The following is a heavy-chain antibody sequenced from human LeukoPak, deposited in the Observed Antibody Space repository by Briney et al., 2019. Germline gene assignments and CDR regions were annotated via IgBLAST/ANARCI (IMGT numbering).Heavy chain of an antibody. Sequence: GGSLRLSCAASGFTFSNYAMSWVRQAPGKGLEWVSGISPSGDIKYYVDSVKGRFTVSRDNSKNTLYLQINSLRDEDTAVYYCAKDDAWLQYNDWGQGTLVTVSS. J-gene: IGHJ4*02. CDR1: GFTFSNYA. D-gene: IGHD5-24*01. CDR3: AKDDAWLQYND. CDR2: ISPSGDIK. V-gene: IGHV3-23*01.